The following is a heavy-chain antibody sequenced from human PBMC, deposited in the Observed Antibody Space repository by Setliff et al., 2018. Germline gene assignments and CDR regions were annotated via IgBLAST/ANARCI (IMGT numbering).Heavy chain of an antibody. V-gene: IGHV4-39*07. D-gene: IGHD6-6*01. Sequence: SETLSLTCTVSGGSISTNSYYWGWIRQPPGKGLEWIGSMYFSGSTYYNPSLKSRVTMSIDKSKNEFSLKMSSVTAADTAAYYCARGRNVAARLLDSWGRGTLVTVSS. CDR1: GGSISTNSYY. CDR3: ARGRNVAARLLDS. CDR2: MYFSGST. J-gene: IGHJ4*02.